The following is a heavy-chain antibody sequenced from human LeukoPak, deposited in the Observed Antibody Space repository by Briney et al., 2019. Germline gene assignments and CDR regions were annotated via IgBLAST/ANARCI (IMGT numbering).Heavy chain of an antibody. D-gene: IGHD1-26*01. CDR3: ARRTRGSWVDY. Sequence: GGSLRLSCAASGFTFSTYGMHWVRQAPGKGLEWVAVISYDGSNKYYADSVKGRFTISRDNSKNTLSLQMNSLRAEDTAVYYCARRTRGSWVDYWGQGTLDTVTS. J-gene: IGHJ4*02. V-gene: IGHV3-30*03. CDR1: GFTFSTYG. CDR2: ISYDGSNK.